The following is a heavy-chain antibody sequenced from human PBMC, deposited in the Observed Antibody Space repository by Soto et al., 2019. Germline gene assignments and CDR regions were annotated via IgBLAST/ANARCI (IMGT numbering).Heavy chain of an antibody. CDR2: IYHSGNT. V-gene: IGHV4-38-2*02. CDR1: DYSIGRGYY. CDR3: AREYSSSAGWFDP. Sequence: SETLSLTXAVSDYSIGRGYYWGWIRQPPGGGLEWIGSIYHSGNTHYNPSLKSRVTISADTSKNQFSLKLKSVTAADTAVYFCAREYSSSAGWFDPWGQGAQVTVSS. J-gene: IGHJ5*02. D-gene: IGHD6-6*01.